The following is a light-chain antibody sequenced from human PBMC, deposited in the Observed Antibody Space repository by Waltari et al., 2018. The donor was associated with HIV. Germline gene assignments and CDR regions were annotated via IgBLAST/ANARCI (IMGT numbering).Light chain of an antibody. CDR2: AIV. J-gene: IGLJ2*01. Sequence: QSVLTQPASVSGFPGQSLTISCPGASTNFGHYNFISWYQSPPGKVPKVIIYAIVTRPSGVSDRFSGSKSGNTAYLTISRLRAEDEADYYCTSYTANDTLIFGGGTKVTVL. CDR1: STNFGHYNF. V-gene: IGLV2-14*01. CDR3: TSYTANDTLI.